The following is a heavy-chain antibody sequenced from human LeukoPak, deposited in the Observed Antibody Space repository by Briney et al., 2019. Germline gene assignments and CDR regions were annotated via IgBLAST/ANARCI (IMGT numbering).Heavy chain of an antibody. Sequence: PGGSLRLSCAASGFTFSSYSRNWVRQAPEKGLEWVSYIGPTNTIDYADSVKGRFTISRDNAQNSLFLQMNSLRDEDTAVYYCARDKDYGCDYWGQGTLVTVSS. CDR1: GFTFSSYS. V-gene: IGHV3-48*02. J-gene: IGHJ4*02. D-gene: IGHD4-17*01. CDR3: ARDKDYGCDY. CDR2: IGPTNTI.